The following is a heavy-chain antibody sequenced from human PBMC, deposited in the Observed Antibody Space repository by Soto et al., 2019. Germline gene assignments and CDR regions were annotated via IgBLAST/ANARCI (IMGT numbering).Heavy chain of an antibody. CDR3: ATSPPHYYYGMDV. CDR1: GYSFTSYW. CDR2: IDPSDSYT. J-gene: IGHJ6*02. Sequence: GESLKISCKGSGYSFTSYWISWVRQMPGKGLEWMGRIDPSDSYTNYSPSFQGHVTISADKSTSTAYLQWSSLKASDTAMYYCATSPPHYYYGMDVWGQGTTGTVSS. V-gene: IGHV5-10-1*01.